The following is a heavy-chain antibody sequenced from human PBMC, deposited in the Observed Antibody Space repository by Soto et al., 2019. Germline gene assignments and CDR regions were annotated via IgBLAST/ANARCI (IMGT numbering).Heavy chain of an antibody. Sequence: ASVKVSCKASGYTFTTYGLSWVRQAPGQGLEWMGWISTYNANTNYAQKVQGRVTMTTDTSTSTAYMELRSLRSDDTAVYYCARDQRGYYGFWSDYYPNFDYWGQGTLVTVSS. V-gene: IGHV1-18*01. D-gene: IGHD3-3*01. CDR3: ARDQRGYYGFWSDYYPNFDY. CDR2: ISTYNANT. CDR1: GYTFTTYG. J-gene: IGHJ4*02.